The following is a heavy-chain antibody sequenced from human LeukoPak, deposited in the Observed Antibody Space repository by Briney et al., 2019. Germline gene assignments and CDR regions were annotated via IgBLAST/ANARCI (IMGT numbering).Heavy chain of an antibody. V-gene: IGHV3-74*01. CDR3: ARGYGGNANWFAL. D-gene: IGHD4/OR15-4a*01. Sequence: GGALRLSCAASGFTFSGYWMHWVRQVPGKGLLWVSRINSDGSSTNYADSVKGRFTISRDNARDTLYLQLNSLRAEDTAVYYCARGYGGNANWFALWGQGTLVTVSS. CDR2: INSDGSST. J-gene: IGHJ5*02. CDR1: GFTFSGYW.